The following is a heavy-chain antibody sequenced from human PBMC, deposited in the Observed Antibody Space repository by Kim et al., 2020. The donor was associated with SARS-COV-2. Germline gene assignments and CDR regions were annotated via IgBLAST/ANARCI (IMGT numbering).Heavy chain of an antibody. Sequence: NYYNPSLKSRVTISVDTSKNQFSLKLSSVTAADTAVYYCARQASLTHFDYWGQGTLVTVSS. V-gene: IGHV4-39*01. CDR2: N. CDR3: ARQASLTHFDY. J-gene: IGHJ4*02.